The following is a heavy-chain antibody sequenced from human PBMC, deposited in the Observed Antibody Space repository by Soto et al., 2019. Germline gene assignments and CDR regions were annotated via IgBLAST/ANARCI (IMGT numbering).Heavy chain of an antibody. V-gene: IGHV3-74*01. J-gene: IGHJ6*02. Sequence: GGSLRLSCAASGFTFSSYWMHWVRQAPGKGLVWVSRINSDGSSTSYADSVKGRFTISRDNAKNTLYLQMNSLRAEDTAVYYCAREYSSGSYYYGMDVWGQGTTVTVSS. D-gene: IGHD6-19*01. CDR1: GFTFSSYW. CDR3: AREYSSGSYYYGMDV. CDR2: INSDGSST.